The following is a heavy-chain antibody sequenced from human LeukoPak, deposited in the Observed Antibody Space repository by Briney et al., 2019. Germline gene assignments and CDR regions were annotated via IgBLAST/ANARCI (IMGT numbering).Heavy chain of an antibody. Sequence: PSETLSLTCTVSGGSISSSSYYWGWIRQPPGKGLEWIGSIYYSGSTYYNPSLKSRVTISVDTSKNQFSLKLSSVTAADTAVYYCARALAVRLGCFDLWGRGTLVTVSS. J-gene: IGHJ2*01. V-gene: IGHV4-39*01. CDR2: IYYSGST. CDR1: GGSISSSSYY. CDR3: ARALAVRLGCFDL. D-gene: IGHD6-19*01.